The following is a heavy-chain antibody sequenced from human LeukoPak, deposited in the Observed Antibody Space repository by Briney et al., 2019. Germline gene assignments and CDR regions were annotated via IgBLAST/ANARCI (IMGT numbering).Heavy chain of an antibody. D-gene: IGHD1-1*01. V-gene: IGHV3-23*01. CDR1: GFTFSSYA. J-gene: IGHJ4*02. Sequence: SGGSLRLSCAASGFTFSSYAMSWVRQAPGKGLEWVSLISGSTSSTYYVDSVKGRFTISRDNSKNTLYLQMNSLRAEDTAVYYCAKAYGGYHFDYWGQGTLVTVSS. CDR2: ISGSTSST. CDR3: AKAYGGYHFDY.